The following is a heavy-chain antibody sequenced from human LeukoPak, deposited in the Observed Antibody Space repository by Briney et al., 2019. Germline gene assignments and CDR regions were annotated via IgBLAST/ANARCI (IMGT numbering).Heavy chain of an antibody. D-gene: IGHD1-1*01. J-gene: IGHJ4*02. CDR1: GFTFSSYG. CDR3: AKSARTGTSTFDY. Sequence: GGSLRLSCAASGFTFSSYGMHWVRQAPGKGLEWVAFIRYDGSNKYYADSVKGRFTISRDNSKNTLYLRMNSLRAEDTAVYYCAKSARTGTSTFDYWGQGTLVTVSS. CDR2: IRYDGSNK. V-gene: IGHV3-30*02.